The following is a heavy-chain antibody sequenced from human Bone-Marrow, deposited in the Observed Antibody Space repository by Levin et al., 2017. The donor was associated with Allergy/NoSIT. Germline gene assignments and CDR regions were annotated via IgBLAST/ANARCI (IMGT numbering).Heavy chain of an antibody. CDR2: ISGNSRVI. CDR1: GFTFSNYA. CDR3: VSYRDGPYIPIAY. V-gene: IGHV3-23*01. J-gene: IGHJ4*02. Sequence: GSLRLSCVVSGFTFSNYAMSWIRQTPDKGLEWISIISGNSRVIYYADSVRGRFTISRDNSKNTLYLQMSSLRVEDTALYYCVSYRDGPYIPIAYWGQGTLVTVSS. D-gene: IGHD2-21*01.